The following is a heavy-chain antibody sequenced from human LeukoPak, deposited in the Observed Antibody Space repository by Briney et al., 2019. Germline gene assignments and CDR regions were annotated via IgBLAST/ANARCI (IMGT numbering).Heavy chain of an antibody. D-gene: IGHD3-22*01. Sequence: ASVKVSCKASGYTFSTYAITWVRQAPGQGLEWIGWISVYRGNTKFAQSFQGRVAMTTDTSTTTAYMELTSLRSDDTAVYFCARSKSNYDNSGYIPLDYWGQGTLVTVSS. CDR1: GYTFSTYA. J-gene: IGHJ4*02. CDR2: ISVYRGNT. V-gene: IGHV1-18*01. CDR3: ARSKSNYDNSGYIPLDY.